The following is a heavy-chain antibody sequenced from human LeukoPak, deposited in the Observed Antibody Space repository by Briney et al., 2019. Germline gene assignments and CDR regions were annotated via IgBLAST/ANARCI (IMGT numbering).Heavy chain of an antibody. CDR1: GFTFSSYG. J-gene: IGHJ4*02. CDR3: ANPAARGYSYGYSLDY. Sequence: GGSLRLSCAASGFTFSSYGMHWVRQAPGKGLEWVAVISYDGSNKYYADSVKGRFTISRDNSKNTLYLQMNSLRAEDTAVYYCANPAARGYSYGYSLDYWGQGTLVTVSS. D-gene: IGHD5-18*01. CDR2: ISYDGSNK. V-gene: IGHV3-30*19.